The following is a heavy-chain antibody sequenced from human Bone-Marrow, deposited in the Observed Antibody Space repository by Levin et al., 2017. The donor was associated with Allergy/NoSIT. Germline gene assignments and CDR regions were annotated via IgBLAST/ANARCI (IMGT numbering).Heavy chain of an antibody. Sequence: GGSLRLSCEASGFSFSSYGMGWVRQAPGKGLEWVAVIRYDGSYEHYADSVKGRFTVSRDNSKNTLHLEMNSLRAEDTAVYYCARGREELVRGYLDYWGQGTLVTVSS. V-gene: IGHV3-33*01. CDR2: IRYDGSYE. J-gene: IGHJ4*02. CDR1: GFSFSSYG. CDR3: ARGREELVRGYLDY. D-gene: IGHD6-6*01.